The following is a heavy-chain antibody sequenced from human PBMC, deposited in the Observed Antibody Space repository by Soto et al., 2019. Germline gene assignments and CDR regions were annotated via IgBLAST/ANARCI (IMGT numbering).Heavy chain of an antibody. Sequence: ASVKVSCKVSGYTLTELSMHWVRQAPGKGLEWMGGFDPEDGETIYAQKFQGRVTMTEDTSTDTAYMELSSLRSEDTAVYYCATFGRYGDYGKLNYYYYGMDVWGQGTTVTVSS. J-gene: IGHJ6*02. D-gene: IGHD4-17*01. CDR1: GYTLTELS. CDR2: FDPEDGET. V-gene: IGHV1-24*01. CDR3: ATFGRYGDYGKLNYYYYGMDV.